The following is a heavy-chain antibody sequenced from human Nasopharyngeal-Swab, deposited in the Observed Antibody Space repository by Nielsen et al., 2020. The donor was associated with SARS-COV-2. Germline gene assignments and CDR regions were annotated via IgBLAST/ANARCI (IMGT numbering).Heavy chain of an antibody. Sequence: GESLKISCTASGFTFRNYALSWVRQAPGKGLEWVSGISGSGGSTYYADSVKGRFKISRDNSKKTMFLQMNNLRLEDTAVYYCAKVTGFQHWGQGTLVTVSS. V-gene: IGHV3-23*01. D-gene: IGHD3-10*01. CDR3: AKVTGFQH. CDR2: ISGSGGST. CDR1: GFTFRNYA. J-gene: IGHJ1*01.